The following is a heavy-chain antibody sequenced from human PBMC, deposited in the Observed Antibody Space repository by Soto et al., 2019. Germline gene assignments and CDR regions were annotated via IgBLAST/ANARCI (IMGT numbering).Heavy chain of an antibody. CDR3: ARGSMNAGFDY. D-gene: IGHD3-22*01. CDR2: ISSSSSYI. J-gene: IGHJ4*02. V-gene: IGHV3-21*01. CDR1: GFTFSSYS. Sequence: GGSLRLSCAASGFTFSSYSMNWVRQAPGKGLEWVSSISSSSSYIYYADSVKGRFTISRDNAKNSLYLQMNSLRAVDTAVYYCARGSMNAGFDYWAQRTLVTVSS.